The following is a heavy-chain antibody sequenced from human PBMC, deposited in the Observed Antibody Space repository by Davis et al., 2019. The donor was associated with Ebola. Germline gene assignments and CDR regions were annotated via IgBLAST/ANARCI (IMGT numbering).Heavy chain of an antibody. V-gene: IGHV3-7*01. CDR1: GFTFSRYW. CDR3: ARDRGSSWPDY. D-gene: IGHD6-13*01. Sequence: ESLKLSCAASGFTFSRYWMSWVRQAPGKGLEWVANIKQDGSEKYYVDSVKGRFTISRDNAKNSLYLQMNSLRAEDTAVYYCARDRGSSWPDYWGQGTLVTVSS. J-gene: IGHJ4*02. CDR2: IKQDGSEK.